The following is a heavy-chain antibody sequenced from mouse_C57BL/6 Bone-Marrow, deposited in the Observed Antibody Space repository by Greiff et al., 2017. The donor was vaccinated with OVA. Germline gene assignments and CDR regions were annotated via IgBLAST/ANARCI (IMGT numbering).Heavy chain of an antibody. J-gene: IGHJ2*01. V-gene: IGHV8-8*01. CDR2: IWWDDDK. Sequence: LQQSGPGILQPSQTLSLTCSFSGFSLSTFGMGVGWIRQPSGKGLEWLAHIWWDDDKYYNPALKSRLTISKDTSKNQVFLKIANVDTADTATYYCARIATYYSNLYYFDYWGQGTTLTVSS. CDR1: GFSLSTFGMG. D-gene: IGHD2-5*01. CDR3: ARIATYYSNLYYFDY.